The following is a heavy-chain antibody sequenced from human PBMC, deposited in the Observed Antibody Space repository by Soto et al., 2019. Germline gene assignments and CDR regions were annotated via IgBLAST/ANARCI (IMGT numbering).Heavy chain of an antibody. CDR3: ARQGGIAAAGHNWFDP. CDR1: GGSISNGYYY. V-gene: IGHV4-31*03. Sequence: SETLSLTCTVSGGSISNGYYYWSWVRQNPGKGLEWIGHIYHSGRTYYNPSLKSRVSISVDTSKSQFSLHLSSVTAADTAVYYCARQGGIAAAGHNWFDPWGQGTLVTVSS. J-gene: IGHJ5*02. D-gene: IGHD6-13*01. CDR2: IYHSGRT.